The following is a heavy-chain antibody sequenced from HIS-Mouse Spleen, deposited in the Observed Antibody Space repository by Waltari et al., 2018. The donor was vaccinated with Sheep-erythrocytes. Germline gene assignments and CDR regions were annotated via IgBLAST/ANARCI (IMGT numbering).Heavy chain of an antibody. CDR1: GGPISRSSYY. CDR2: IYYSGRT. CDR3: ARLYYYDSSGYYFDY. J-gene: IGHJ4*02. Sequence: QLQLQESGPGLAKPSETLSLTCPVPGGPISRSSYYWGWIRQPPGKGLEWIGSIYYSGRTYYNPSLKSRVTISVDTSKNQFSLKLSSVTAADTAVYYCARLYYYDSSGYYFDYWGQGTLVTVSS. V-gene: IGHV4-39*01. D-gene: IGHD3-22*01.